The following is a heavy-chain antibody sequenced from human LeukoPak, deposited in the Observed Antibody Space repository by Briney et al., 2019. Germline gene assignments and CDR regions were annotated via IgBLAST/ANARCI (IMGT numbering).Heavy chain of an antibody. CDR3: ARGGYEVVVVAADNNWFDP. CDR1: GGSISNYY. Sequence: SETLSLTCTVSGGSISNYYWSWIRQPPGKGLEWIGYIYYSGSTNYNPSLKSRVTISVDTSKNQFSLKLSSVTAADTAVYYCARGGYEVVVVAADNNWFDPWGQGTLVTVSS. J-gene: IGHJ5*02. CDR2: IYYSGST. V-gene: IGHV4-59*01. D-gene: IGHD2-15*01.